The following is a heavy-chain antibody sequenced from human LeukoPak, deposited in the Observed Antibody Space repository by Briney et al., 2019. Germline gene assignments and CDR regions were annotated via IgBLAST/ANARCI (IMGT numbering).Heavy chain of an antibody. CDR1: GFPFNTYT. D-gene: IGHD2-2*01. J-gene: IGHJ4*02. CDR2: ISSTSTNK. Sequence: GGSLRLSCAASGFPFNTYTVTWVRQAPGKGLEWVSSISSTSTNKYYADSMKGRFTISRDNAKNSLYLQINSLRVEDTALYFCARVGAGSSTSFFAIDDWGEGTLVTVSS. V-gene: IGHV3-21*01. CDR3: ARVGAGSSTSFFAIDD.